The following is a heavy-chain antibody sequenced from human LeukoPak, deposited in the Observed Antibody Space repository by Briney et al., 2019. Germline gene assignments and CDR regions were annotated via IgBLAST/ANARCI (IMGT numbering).Heavy chain of an antibody. Sequence: PGGSLRLSCAASGFTFTNYGMNWVRQPPGKGLEWVSSISSSGTSIDYADSVKGRFTVSRDSTTNSLYLQMNSLRAEDTAVYYCERTAKDIVIVPASYYMDVWGKGTTVTVSS. CDR3: ERTAKDIVIVPASYYMDV. V-gene: IGHV3-21*01. CDR2: ISSSGTSI. D-gene: IGHD2-2*01. CDR1: GFTFTNYG. J-gene: IGHJ6*03.